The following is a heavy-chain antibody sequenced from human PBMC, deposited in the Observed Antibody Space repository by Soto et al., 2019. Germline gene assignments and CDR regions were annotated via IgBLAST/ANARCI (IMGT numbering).Heavy chain of an antibody. CDR1: GFTFSSYS. CDR3: AIYFTYYYDRSGLHSFDI. J-gene: IGHJ3*02. Sequence: PGGSLRLSCAASGFTFSSYSMNWVRQAPGKGLEWVSSISSSSSYIYYADSVKGRFTISRDNAKNSLYLQMNSLRAEDTAVYYCAIYFTYYYDRSGLHSFDIRGQGTM. D-gene: IGHD3-22*01. V-gene: IGHV3-21*01. CDR2: ISSSSSYI.